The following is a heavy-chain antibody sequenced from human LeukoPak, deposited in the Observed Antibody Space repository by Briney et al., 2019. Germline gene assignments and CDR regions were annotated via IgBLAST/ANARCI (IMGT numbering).Heavy chain of an antibody. V-gene: IGHV3-33*06. Sequence: GGSLRLSCAASGFTFSSYGMHWVRQAPGKGLEWAAVIWYDGSNKYYADSVKGRFTISRDNSKNTLYLQMNSLRAEDTAVYYCAKDQGIAVAGHHFDYWGQGTLVTVSS. D-gene: IGHD6-19*01. CDR2: IWYDGSNK. CDR3: AKDQGIAVAGHHFDY. CDR1: GFTFSSYG. J-gene: IGHJ4*02.